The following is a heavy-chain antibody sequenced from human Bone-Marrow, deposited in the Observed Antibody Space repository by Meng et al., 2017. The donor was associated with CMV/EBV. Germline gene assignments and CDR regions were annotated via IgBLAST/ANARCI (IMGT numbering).Heavy chain of an antibody. V-gene: IGHV3-21*06. CDR3: ATNPKNPDDY. D-gene: IGHD1-14*01. Sequence: GGSLRLSCAASGFTFSSYAMSWVRQAPGKRLEWVSSISSSSRYKYYADSVKGRFTISRDNAKNSLYLQLDSLRVEDTAVYYCATNPKNPDDYWGQGTLVTVSS. J-gene: IGHJ4*02. CDR1: GFTFSSYA. CDR2: ISSSSRYK.